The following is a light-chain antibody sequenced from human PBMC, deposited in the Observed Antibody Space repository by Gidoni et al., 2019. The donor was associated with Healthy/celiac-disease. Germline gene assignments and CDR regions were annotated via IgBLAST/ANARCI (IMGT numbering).Light chain of an antibody. Sequence: DIKMTQSPSTLSASVGDRVTITCRASQSISSWLAWYQQKPGKAPKLLIYDASSLESGVPSRFSGGGSGTEFTLTISSLQPDDFATYYCQQYNSYSTFGQGTKVEIK. CDR1: QSISSW. J-gene: IGKJ1*01. CDR3: QQYNSYST. V-gene: IGKV1-5*01. CDR2: DAS.